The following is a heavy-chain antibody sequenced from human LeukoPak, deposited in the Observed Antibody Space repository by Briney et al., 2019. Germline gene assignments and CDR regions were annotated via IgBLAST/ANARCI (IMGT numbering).Heavy chain of an antibody. J-gene: IGHJ4*02. Sequence: PGGSLRLSCAASGFIFSAYWMHWVRQGPGKGLVWVSHIIGDGSSTNYADSVKGRFTTSRDNAKNTLYLQLNSLRAEDSGVYYCTRSGDGDFDYWGQGTLVTVSS. CDR2: IIGDGSST. V-gene: IGHV3-74*01. D-gene: IGHD1-26*01. CDR1: GFIFSAYW. CDR3: TRSGDGDFDY.